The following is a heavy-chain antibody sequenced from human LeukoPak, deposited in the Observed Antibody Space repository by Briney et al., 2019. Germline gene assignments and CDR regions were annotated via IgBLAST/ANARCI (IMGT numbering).Heavy chain of an antibody. V-gene: IGHV3-48*04. CDR1: GFTFSSYW. J-gene: IGHJ4*02. D-gene: IGHD3-10*01. Sequence: GSLRLSCATSGFTFSSYWMSWVRQAPGKGLEWVSYISSSGSTIDYADSVKGRFTISRDDAKNSLYLQMNSLRAEDTAVYYCARDTRGFDYWGQGTLVTVSS. CDR3: ARDTRGFDY. CDR2: ISSSGSTI.